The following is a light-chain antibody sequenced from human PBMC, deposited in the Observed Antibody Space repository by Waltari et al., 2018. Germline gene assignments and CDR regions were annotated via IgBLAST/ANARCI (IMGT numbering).Light chain of an antibody. J-gene: IGKJ2*01. CDR3: QQFDTDVT. V-gene: IGKV1-5*01. Sequence: IQVIQSPSTLSASVGDTVTISCRVSLRINIWLAWYQQKPGKAPKLLIKKASTLEDGVPSRFSGSGSGTEFTLTIKSLQPDDFGTYFCQQFDTDVTFGQGTKVEI. CDR2: KAS. CDR1: LRINIW.